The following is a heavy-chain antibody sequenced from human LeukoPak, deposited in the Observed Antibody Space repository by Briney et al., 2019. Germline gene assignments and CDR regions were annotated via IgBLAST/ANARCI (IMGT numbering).Heavy chain of an antibody. CDR2: IYSGGST. D-gene: IGHD1-26*01. CDR3: ARERKSGSFYFDY. CDR1: GFTVSSNY. J-gene: IGHJ4*02. V-gene: IGHV3-66*01. Sequence: GGSPRLSCAASGFTVSSNYMSWVRQAPGKGLEWVSVIYSGGSTYYADSVKGRFTISRDNSKNTLYLQMNSLRAEDTAVYYCARERKSGSFYFDYWGQGTLVTVSS.